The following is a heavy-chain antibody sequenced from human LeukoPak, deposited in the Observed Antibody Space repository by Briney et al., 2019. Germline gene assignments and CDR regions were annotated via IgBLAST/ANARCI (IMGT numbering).Heavy chain of an antibody. Sequence: PSQTLSLTCTISGGSISSGSYFWSWIRQPAGKGLEWIGRIYTSGSTNYNPSLKSRVTISADTSKNQFSLKLSSVTAADTAVYYCAREGPNSSGLDYWGQGTLVTVSS. V-gene: IGHV4-61*02. CDR1: GGSISSGSYF. D-gene: IGHD3-22*01. CDR3: AREGPNSSGLDY. J-gene: IGHJ4*02. CDR2: IYTSGST.